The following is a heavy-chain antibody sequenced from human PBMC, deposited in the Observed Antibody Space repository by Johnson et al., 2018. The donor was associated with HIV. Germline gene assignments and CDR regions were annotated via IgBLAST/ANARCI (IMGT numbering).Heavy chain of an antibody. CDR2: ISSSGSTI. D-gene: IGHD4-23*01. CDR1: GFTFSDYY. Sequence: QVQLVESGGGLVKPGGSLRLSCAASGFTFSDYYMSWIRQAPGKGLEWVSYISSSGSTIYYADPVKGRFTISRDNSKSTLYVQMTSLRAEDTAMYYCAKSPAKDHGGNSGAFAIWGQGTMVTVSS. V-gene: IGHV3-11*04. J-gene: IGHJ3*02. CDR3: AKSPAKDHGGNSGAFAI.